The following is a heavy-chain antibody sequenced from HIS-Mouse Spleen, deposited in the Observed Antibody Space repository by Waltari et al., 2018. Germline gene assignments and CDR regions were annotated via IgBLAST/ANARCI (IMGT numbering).Heavy chain of an antibody. V-gene: IGHV4-34*01. D-gene: IGHD6-13*01. CDR2: INHSGST. CDR1: GGSFSGYY. J-gene: IGHJ4*02. Sequence: QVQLQQWGAGLLKPSETLSLTCAVYGGSFSGYYWSGIRQPPGKGLEWIGEINHSGSTNYNPSLKSRVTTSVDTSKNQFSLKLSSVTAADTAVYYCARGLVLQLVLDYWGQGTLVTVSS. CDR3: ARGLVLQLVLDY.